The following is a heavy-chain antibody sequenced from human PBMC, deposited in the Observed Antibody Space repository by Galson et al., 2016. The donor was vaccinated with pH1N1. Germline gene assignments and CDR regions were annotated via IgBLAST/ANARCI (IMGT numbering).Heavy chain of an antibody. CDR2: INRDGGSA. D-gene: IGHD7-27*01. CDR1: GFTFSRYW. CDR3: ATGEGYYFDY. V-gene: IGHV3-74*01. Sequence: SLRLSCAASGFTFSRYWMHWVRQAPGKGLVWVSRINRDGGSAIYADSVKGRLTISRDNAKNTLYLQMNSLRAEDTAVHYCATGEGYYFDYWGQGTLVTVSS. J-gene: IGHJ4*02.